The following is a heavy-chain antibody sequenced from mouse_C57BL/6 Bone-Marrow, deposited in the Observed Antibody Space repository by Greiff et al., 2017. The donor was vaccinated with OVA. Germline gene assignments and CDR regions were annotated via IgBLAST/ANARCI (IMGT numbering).Heavy chain of an antibody. CDR2: IWSGGST. J-gene: IGHJ4*01. D-gene: IGHD1-1*01. CDR1: GFSLTSYG. V-gene: IGHV2-2*01. CDR3: ARKPASLRYYAMDY. Sequence: VQLVESGPGLVQPSQSLSITCTVSGFSLTSYGVHWVRQSPGKGLEWLGVIWSGGSTDYNAAFISRLSISKDNSKSQVFFKMNSLQADDTAIYYCARKPASLRYYAMDYWGQGTSVTVSS.